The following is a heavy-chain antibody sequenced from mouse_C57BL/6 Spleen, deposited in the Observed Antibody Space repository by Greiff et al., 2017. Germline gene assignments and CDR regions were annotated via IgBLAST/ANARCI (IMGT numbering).Heavy chain of an antibody. CDR1: GYTFTSYW. Sequence: QIQLQQPGAELVKPGASVQMSCKASGYTFTSYWLTWVKQRPGQGLEWIGDIYPGSGSTNYTEKFKSTATLTVDTSSSTAYMQLSSLTSEDSAVYYCASSDGGSYGYWGQGTTLTVSS. CDR3: ASSDGGSYGY. J-gene: IGHJ2*01. D-gene: IGHD1-1*02. CDR2: IYPGSGST. V-gene: IGHV1-55*01.